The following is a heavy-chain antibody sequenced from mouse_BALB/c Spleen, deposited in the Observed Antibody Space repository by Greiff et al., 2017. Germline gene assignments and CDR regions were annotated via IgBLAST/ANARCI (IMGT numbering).Heavy chain of an antibody. Sequence: EVMLVESGGGLVKPGGSLKLSCAASGFTFSSYAMSWVRQTPEKRLEWVASISSGGSTYYPDSVKGRFTISRDNARNILYLQMSRLRSEDTAMYYCARGRGPDGYYDAMDYWGQGTSVTVSS. D-gene: IGHD2-3*01. CDR2: ISSGGST. J-gene: IGHJ4*01. CDR3: ARGRGPDGYYDAMDY. V-gene: IGHV5-6-5*01. CDR1: GFTFSSYA.